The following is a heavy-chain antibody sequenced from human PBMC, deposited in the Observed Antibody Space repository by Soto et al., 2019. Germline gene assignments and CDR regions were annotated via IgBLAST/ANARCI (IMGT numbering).Heavy chain of an antibody. J-gene: IGHJ6*02. V-gene: IGHV5-51*01. CDR3: ARRLSSRAAQYYYYYYGMDV. CDR2: IYPGDSDT. CDR1: GYSFTSYW. Sequence: PGESLKISCKGSGYSFTSYWIGWVRQMPGKGLEWMRIIYPGDSDTRYSPSFQGQVTISADKSISTAYLQWSSLKASDTAMYYCARRLSSRAAQYYYYYYGMDVWGQGTTVTVSS. D-gene: IGHD6-25*01.